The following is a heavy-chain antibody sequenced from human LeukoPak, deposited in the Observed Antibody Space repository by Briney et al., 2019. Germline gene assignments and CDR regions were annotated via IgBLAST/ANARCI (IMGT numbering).Heavy chain of an antibody. CDR2: ISYDGSNK. V-gene: IGHV3-30-3*01. J-gene: IGHJ4*02. CDR3: ARGYSSSWYFDY. D-gene: IGHD6-13*01. Sequence: GGSLRLSCAASGFTFSSYTMHWVRQAPGKGLEWVAVISYDGSNKYYADSVKGRFTISRDNSKNTLYLQMNSLRAEDTAVYYCARGYSSSWYFDYWGQGTLVTVSS. CDR1: GFTFSSYT.